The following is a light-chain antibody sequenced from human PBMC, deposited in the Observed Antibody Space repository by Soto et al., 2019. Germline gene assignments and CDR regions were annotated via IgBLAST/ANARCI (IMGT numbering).Light chain of an antibody. J-gene: IGKJ2*01. CDR2: GAS. V-gene: IGKV1-33*01. Sequence: DIQVTQSPSSLSASVGDRVTITCQASQDISKYLDWYQQKPGTAPKLLIYGASNLIRGVPSRYNGSGSGTDFTFNITSLQSEDFATYYCQQYDNLPYTFGQGTKLEIK. CDR1: QDISKY. CDR3: QQYDNLPYT.